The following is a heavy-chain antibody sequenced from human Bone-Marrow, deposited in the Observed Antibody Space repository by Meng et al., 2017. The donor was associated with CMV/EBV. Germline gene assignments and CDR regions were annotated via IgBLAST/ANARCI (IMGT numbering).Heavy chain of an antibody. Sequence: SVKVSCKASGDTFSSHPISWVRQAPRQGLEWMGGIIPIFATANYAQKFQGRVTISTDDSTSTAYMELSSLRSEDTAVYYCARDGYYYDSSGYYPEAAYFDYWGQGTRVTGYS. CDR1: GDTFSSHP. D-gene: IGHD3-22*01. CDR3: ARDGYYYDSSGYYPEAAYFDY. CDR2: IIPIFATA. J-gene: IGHJ4*02. V-gene: IGHV1-69*05.